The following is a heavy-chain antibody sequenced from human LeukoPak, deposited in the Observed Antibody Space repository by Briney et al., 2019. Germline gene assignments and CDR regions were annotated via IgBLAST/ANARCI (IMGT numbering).Heavy chain of an antibody. CDR3: ARXFAXXXXXSCPPDXHYYYXDV. D-gene: IGHD2-2*01. CDR2: ISSTGTYI. Sequence: PGGSLRLSCAASGFTFSGDDIDWVRQAPGKGLEWVSSISSTGTYIYYADSVKGRFTISRDNAKNAVYLQMRSLWAEDTAVYYCARXFAXXXXXSCPPDXHYYYXDVWGRXTTVXVSS. J-gene: IGHJ6*03. V-gene: IGHV3-21*01. CDR1: GFTFSGDD.